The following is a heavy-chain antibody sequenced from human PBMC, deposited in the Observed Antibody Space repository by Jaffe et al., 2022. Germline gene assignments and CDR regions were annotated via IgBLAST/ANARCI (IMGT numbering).Heavy chain of an antibody. D-gene: IGHD5-18*01. J-gene: IGHJ3*02. CDR1: GFTFGDYA. CDR3: TRLVQLWLGPKNDAFDI. Sequence: EVQLVESGGGLVQPGRSLRLSCTASGFTFGDYAMSWVRQAPGKGLEWVGFIRSKAYGGTTEYAASVKGRFTISRDDSKSIAYLQMNSLKTEDTAVYYCTRLVQLWLGPKNDAFDIWGQGTMVTVSS. CDR2: IRSKAYGGTT. V-gene: IGHV3-49*04.